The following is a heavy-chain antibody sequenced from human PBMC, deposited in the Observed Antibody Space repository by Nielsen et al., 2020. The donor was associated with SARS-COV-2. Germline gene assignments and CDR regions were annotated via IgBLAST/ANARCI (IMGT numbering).Heavy chain of an antibody. CDR2: ISYDGSNK. CDR1: GFTFSSYG. CDR3: ARRPWGPLYYYGMDV. J-gene: IGHJ6*02. Sequence: GESLKISCAASGFTFSSYGMHWVRQAPGKGLEWVAVISYDGSNKYYADSVKGRFTISRDNSKNTLYLQMNSLRAEDTAVYYCARRPWGPLYYYGMDVWGQGTTVTVSS. V-gene: IGHV3-33*05. D-gene: IGHD3-16*01.